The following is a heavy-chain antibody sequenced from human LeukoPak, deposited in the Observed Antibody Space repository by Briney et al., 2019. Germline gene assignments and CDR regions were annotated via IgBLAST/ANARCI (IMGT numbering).Heavy chain of an antibody. CDR3: ARGRYSSSWYDY. V-gene: IGHV4-34*01. D-gene: IGHD6-13*01. Sequence: PSETLSLTCAVYGGSFSGYYWSWIRQPPGKGLEWIGEINHSGSTSYNPSLKSRVTMSVDTSKNQFSLKLSSVTAADTAVYYCARGRYSSSWYDYWGQGTLVTVSS. J-gene: IGHJ4*02. CDR1: GGSFSGYY. CDR2: INHSGST.